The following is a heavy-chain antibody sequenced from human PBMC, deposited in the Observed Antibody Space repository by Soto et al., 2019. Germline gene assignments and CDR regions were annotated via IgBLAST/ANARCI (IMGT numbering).Heavy chain of an antibody. CDR1: GFTFSAYW. Sequence: GGSLRLSCAVSGFTFSAYWMHWVRQVPGKGLTWVSRISDDGSTATYADSVKGRFVISRDNAKNSLYLEMNTLRVDDSGLYYCAREPRASSTGTGAHWGRGTLVTVSS. J-gene: IGHJ4*02. V-gene: IGHV3-74*01. CDR3: AREPRASSTGTGAH. D-gene: IGHD1-1*01. CDR2: ISDDGSTA.